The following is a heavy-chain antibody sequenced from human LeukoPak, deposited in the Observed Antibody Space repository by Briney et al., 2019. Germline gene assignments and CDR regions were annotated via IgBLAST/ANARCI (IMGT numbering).Heavy chain of an antibody. CDR2: IYYSEST. V-gene: IGHV4-59*12. J-gene: IGHJ4*02. CDR3: ARWSVTSAFYFDY. D-gene: IGHD4-23*01. CDR1: VGSISSYY. Sequence: SETLSLTRTVSVGSISSYYWSWIRQPPAKGLEWTGYIYYSESTNYNPSLKSRVTISVDTSKNQFSLKLSSVTAADTAVYYCARWSVTSAFYFDYWGQGTLVTVSS.